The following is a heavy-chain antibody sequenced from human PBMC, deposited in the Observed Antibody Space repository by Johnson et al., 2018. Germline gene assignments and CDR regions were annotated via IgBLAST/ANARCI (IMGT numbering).Heavy chain of an antibody. CDR1: GFTFSNAW. CDR2: MKSKTDGGTT. Sequence: VQLVESGGGLVKPGGSLRLSCAASGFTFSNAWMSWVRQAPGKGLEWVGRMKSKTDGGTTDYAAPVKGRFTISRDDLKNTLYPQMNSLKTEDTAVYYCAKNTRGRITGPFYYSYYMDVWGKGTTLTVSS. CDR3: AKNTRGRITGPFYYSYYMDV. D-gene: IGHD1-20*01. V-gene: IGHV3-15*01. J-gene: IGHJ6*03.